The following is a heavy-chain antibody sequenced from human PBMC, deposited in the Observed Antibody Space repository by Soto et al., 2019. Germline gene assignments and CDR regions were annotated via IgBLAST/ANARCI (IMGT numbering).Heavy chain of an antibody. D-gene: IGHD3-22*01. Sequence: QVQLVESGGGVVQPGRSLRLSCAASGFTFSSYAMHWVRQAPGKGLEWVAVISYDGSNKYYADSVKGRFTISRDNSKNTLYLQMNSLRAEDTAVYYCAREGGTYYDSSGYWGLGYWGQGTLVTVSS. CDR2: ISYDGSNK. CDR1: GFTFSSYA. J-gene: IGHJ4*02. V-gene: IGHV3-30-3*01. CDR3: AREGGTYYDSSGYWGLGY.